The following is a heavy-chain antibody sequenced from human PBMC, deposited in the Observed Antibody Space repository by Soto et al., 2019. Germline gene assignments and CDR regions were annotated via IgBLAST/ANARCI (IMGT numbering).Heavy chain of an antibody. Sequence: SETLSLTCAVSGGSFSGYYWTWIRQPPGTGLEWIGEINHSGSTNYNPSLKSRVTISVDTSKNQFSLKLTSVTAADTAVYYCTGEKTTDIFDYWGHGTLVTVSS. CDR3: TGEKTTDIFDY. J-gene: IGHJ4*01. CDR1: GGSFSGYY. D-gene: IGHD1-7*01. CDR2: INHSGST. V-gene: IGHV4-34*01.